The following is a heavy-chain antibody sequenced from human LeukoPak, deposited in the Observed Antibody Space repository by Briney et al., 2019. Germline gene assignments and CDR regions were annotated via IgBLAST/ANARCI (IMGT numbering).Heavy chain of an antibody. CDR3: VRGGMRYLEC. Sequence: GGSLRLSCAASGFNFNTYTMSWVRQAPGKGLEWVAKMKEDGTEESYVDSVKGRFAISRDNAKSSVYLQMNSLSVEDTAVYYCVRGGMRYLECWGQGTLVTVS. CDR2: MKEDGTEE. V-gene: IGHV3-7*01. CDR1: GFNFNTYT. J-gene: IGHJ4*02.